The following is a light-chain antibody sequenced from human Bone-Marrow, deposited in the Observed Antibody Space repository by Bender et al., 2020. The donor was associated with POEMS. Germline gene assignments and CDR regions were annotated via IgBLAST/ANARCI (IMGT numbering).Light chain of an antibody. Sequence: SYELTQPPSVSVSPGQTASITCSGDKLGEKYACWYQQKPGQSPVLVIYQDTKRPSGIPERFSGSNSGNTATLTINGAQAMDEADYYCQVWDSSTVVIGGGTKLTVL. CDR2: QDT. J-gene: IGLJ2*01. CDR3: QVWDSSTVV. CDR1: KLGEKY. V-gene: IGLV3-1*01.